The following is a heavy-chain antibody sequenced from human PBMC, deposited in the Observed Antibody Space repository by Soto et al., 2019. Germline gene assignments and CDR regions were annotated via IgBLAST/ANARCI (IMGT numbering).Heavy chain of an antibody. Sequence: QLQLQESGPGLVKPSETLSLTCSVSGGSISSSSYYWDWIRQPPGKGLEWIGSIYYSGSTYYNPSLKSRVTISVDTSKNQFPLKLISVTAADMAVYYCARRGGSSDRFDPWGQGTLVTVSS. CDR1: GGSISSSSYY. V-gene: IGHV4-39*01. D-gene: IGHD1-26*01. CDR2: IYYSGST. J-gene: IGHJ5*02. CDR3: ARRGGSSDRFDP.